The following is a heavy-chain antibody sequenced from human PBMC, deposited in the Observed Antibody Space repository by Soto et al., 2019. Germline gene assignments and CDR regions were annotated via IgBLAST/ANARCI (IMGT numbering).Heavy chain of an antibody. CDR2: IYHSGST. Sequence: QVQLQESGPGLVKPSGTLSLTCAVSGGSISSSNWWSWVRQPPGKGLEWIGEIYHSGSTYYNPSLIGRIIISVDNSKNQFPLKLTSVTAADSTVYYLARVSGSCYYVIHVWCQGATVTGSS. J-gene: IGHJ6*02. CDR3: ARVSGSCYYVIHV. CDR1: GGSISSSNW. V-gene: IGHV4-4*02. D-gene: IGHD1-26*01.